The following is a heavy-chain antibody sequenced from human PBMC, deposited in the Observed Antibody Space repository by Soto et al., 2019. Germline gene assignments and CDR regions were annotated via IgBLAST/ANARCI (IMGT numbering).Heavy chain of an antibody. D-gene: IGHD3-9*01. Sequence: SVQVSCKASGYIFTGYHIHWVRQAPGRGLEWMGWINPNSGDTEYAQNFQGRVTMTRDTSFNLVYMEMSGLMSDDTAVYYCARDARGTRGFDEMDIWGQATTVTV. J-gene: IGHJ6*02. CDR3: ARDARGTRGFDEMDI. CDR2: INPNSGDT. V-gene: IGHV1-2*02. CDR1: GYIFTGYH.